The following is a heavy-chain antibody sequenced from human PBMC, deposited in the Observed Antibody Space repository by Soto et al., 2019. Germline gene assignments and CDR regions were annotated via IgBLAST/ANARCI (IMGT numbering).Heavy chain of an antibody. CDR2: ISGDGSAI. J-gene: IGHJ4*02. D-gene: IGHD5-12*01. CDR1: GFTFTSHA. V-gene: IGHV3-48*02. CDR3: ARDSGYHYRLDF. Sequence: EVQLVESGGGLVQPGGSLTLTCVGSGFTFTSHAVNWVRLAPGKGLEWLSYISGDGSAIYEADAVKGRFTISRDNPKNSVYLQMASLRDEDTAVYYGARDSGYHYRLDFWGQGTLVTVSS.